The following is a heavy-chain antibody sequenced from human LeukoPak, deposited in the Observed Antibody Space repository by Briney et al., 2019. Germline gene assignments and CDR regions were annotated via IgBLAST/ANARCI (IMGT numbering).Heavy chain of an antibody. V-gene: IGHV4-34*01. CDR3: AGDTDDYSYMDV. D-gene: IGHD3-10*01. Sequence: SETLSLTCAIYGGSFSGNYWSWIRQPPGKGLEWIGEIDPSGTTNYNTSLKSRVTISGDTSKNQFSLNLTSVTAADTAVYYCAGDTDDYSYMDVWGKGTTVTVSS. J-gene: IGHJ6*03. CDR1: GGSFSGNY. CDR2: IDPSGTT.